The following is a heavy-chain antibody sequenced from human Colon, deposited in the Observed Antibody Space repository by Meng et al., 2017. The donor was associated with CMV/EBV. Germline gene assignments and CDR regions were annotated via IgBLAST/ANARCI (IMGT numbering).Heavy chain of an antibody. CDR1: GFTFSSYG. CDR3: AKGSRYSSSWYFHY. D-gene: IGHD6-13*01. Sequence: FGFTFSSYGMHWVRQAPGKVLEWVAFIRYDGSNKYYADSVKGRFTISRDNSKNTLYLQMNSLRAEDTAVYYCAKGSRYSSSWYFHYWGQGTLVTVSS. V-gene: IGHV3-30*02. J-gene: IGHJ4*02. CDR2: IRYDGSNK.